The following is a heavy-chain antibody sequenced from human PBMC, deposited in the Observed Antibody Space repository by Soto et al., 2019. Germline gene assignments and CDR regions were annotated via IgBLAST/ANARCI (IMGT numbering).Heavy chain of an antibody. CDR3: ARLPTDYPNWFDP. CDR2: IHYRGDT. V-gene: IGHV4-39*01. CDR1: GASISTNHHN. Sequence: QVQLQGSGPGLVRPSETLSLTCTVSGASISTNHHNWAWGRQPPGKGLEWMGNIHYRGDTYFNPSLGSRLSMSVDTSKNQFSLKLTSVTAADTAVYYCARLPTDYPNWFDPWGQGTLVTVSS. J-gene: IGHJ5*02. D-gene: IGHD3-16*01.